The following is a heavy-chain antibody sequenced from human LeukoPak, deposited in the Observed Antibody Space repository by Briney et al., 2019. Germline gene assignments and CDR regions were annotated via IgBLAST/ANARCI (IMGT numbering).Heavy chain of an antibody. CDR2: IYHSGST. V-gene: IGHV4-38-2*01. CDR1: GYSISSGYY. Sequence: SETLSLTCAVSGYSISSGYYWGWIRQPPGKGLEWSGSIYHSGSTYYNPSLKSRVTISVDTSKNQFSLKLSSVTAADTAVYYCAKSPRLYDFWSGSNWFDPWGQGTLVTVSS. D-gene: IGHD3-3*01. J-gene: IGHJ5*02. CDR3: AKSPRLYDFWSGSNWFDP.